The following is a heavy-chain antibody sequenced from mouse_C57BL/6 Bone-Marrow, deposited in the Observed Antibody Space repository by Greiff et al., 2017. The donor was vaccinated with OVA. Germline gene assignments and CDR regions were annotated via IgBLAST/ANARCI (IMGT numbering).Heavy chain of an antibody. CDR3: ARGWLLGDYFDY. Sequence: EVKLVESGGGLVKPGGSLKLSCASSGFTFSDYGMHWVRQAPEKGLEWVAYISSGSSTIYYADTVKGRFTISRDNAKNTLFLQMTSLRSEDTAMYYCARGWLLGDYFDYWGQGTTLTVSS. CDR2: ISSGSSTI. D-gene: IGHD2-3*01. CDR1: GFTFSDYG. V-gene: IGHV5-17*01. J-gene: IGHJ2*01.